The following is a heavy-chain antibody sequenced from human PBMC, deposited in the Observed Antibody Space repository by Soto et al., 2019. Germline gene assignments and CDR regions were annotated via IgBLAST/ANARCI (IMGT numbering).Heavy chain of an antibody. J-gene: IGHJ4*02. CDR3: AREGGVVFFGNYFDY. CDR2: ISYDGSNK. D-gene: IGHD2-15*01. V-gene: IGHV3-30-3*01. Sequence: GGSLRLSCAASGFPFSSYAMHCVRQAPGKGLEWVAVISYDGSNKYYADSVKGRFTISRDNSKNTLYLQMNSLRAEDTAVYYCAREGGVVFFGNYFDYWGQGTLVTVSS. CDR1: GFPFSSYA.